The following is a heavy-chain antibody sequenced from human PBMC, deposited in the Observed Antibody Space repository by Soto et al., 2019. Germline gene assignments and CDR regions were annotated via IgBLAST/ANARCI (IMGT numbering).Heavy chain of an antibody. CDR2: IYYSGST. CDR1: GGSISSSSYY. CDR3: ARHYLAARPFGFVSDPDDNWFDP. Sequence: PSETLSLTCTVSGGSISSSSYYWGWIRQPPGKGLEWIGSIYYSGSTYYNPSLKSRVTISVDTSKNQFSLKLSSVTAADTAVYYCARHYLAARPFGFVSDPDDNWFDPWGQGTLVTVSS. J-gene: IGHJ5*02. V-gene: IGHV4-39*01. D-gene: IGHD6-6*01.